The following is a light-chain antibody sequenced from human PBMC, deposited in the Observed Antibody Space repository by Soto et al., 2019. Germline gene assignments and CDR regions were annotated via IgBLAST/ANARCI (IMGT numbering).Light chain of an antibody. CDR3: QQYSSSRT. CDR1: QSVSSNH. J-gene: IGKJ1*01. CDR2: GGS. V-gene: IGKV3-20*01. Sequence: DIVLTQSPGTLSLSPGERATLSCRASQSVSSNHLAWYQQKPGQAPRLLIYGGSSRATGIPVRFSGSGSETDLTLTITRLEPEDFAVYYCQQYSSSRTFGQGTKVEIK.